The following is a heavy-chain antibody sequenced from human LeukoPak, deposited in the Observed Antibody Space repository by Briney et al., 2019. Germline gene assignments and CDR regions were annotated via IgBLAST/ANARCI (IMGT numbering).Heavy chain of an antibody. CDR3: ARGWGYYE. CDR2: IYYSGST. Sequence: SETLSLACTVSGGSISSGDYYWSWIRQPPGKGLEWIGYIYYSGSTYYNPSLMSRVTISVDTSKNQFSLKLSSVTAADTAVYYCARGWGYYEWGQGTLVTASS. D-gene: IGHD3-22*01. CDR1: GGSISSGDYY. V-gene: IGHV4-30-4*01. J-gene: IGHJ4*02.